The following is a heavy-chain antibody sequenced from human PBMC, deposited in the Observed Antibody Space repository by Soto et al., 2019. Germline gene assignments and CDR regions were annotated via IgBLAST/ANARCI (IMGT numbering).Heavy chain of an antibody. CDR3: ARDTGFGELLENWFDP. CDR2: ISSSGSYK. Sequence: GGSLRLSCEVSGFTFSGYSMSWVRQAPGKGPEWVSSISSSGSYKYYADSVKGRFTISRDNAKNSLYLQMNSLRAEDTAVYYCARDTGFGELLENWFDPWGQGTLVTVSS. D-gene: IGHD3-10*01. V-gene: IGHV3-21*01. J-gene: IGHJ5*02. CDR1: GFTFSGYS.